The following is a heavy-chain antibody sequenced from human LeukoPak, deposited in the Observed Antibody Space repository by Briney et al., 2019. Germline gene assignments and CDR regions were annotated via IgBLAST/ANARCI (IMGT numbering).Heavy chain of an antibody. CDR3: AGTIDYGDSGVLDY. J-gene: IGHJ4*02. CDR2: ISAYNGNT. D-gene: IGHD4-17*01. V-gene: IGHV1-18*01. CDR1: GYTFSSYG. Sequence: GASVKVSCKASGYTFSSYGVSWVRQAPGQGLEWMGWISAYNGNTNYAQKVQGRVTMTTDTSTSTAYMDLRSLRSDDTAVYYCAGTIDYGDSGVLDYWGQGTLVTVSS.